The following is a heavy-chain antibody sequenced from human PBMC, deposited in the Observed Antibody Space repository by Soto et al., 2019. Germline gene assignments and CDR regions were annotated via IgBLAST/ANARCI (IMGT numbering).Heavy chain of an antibody. D-gene: IGHD2-15*01. CDR3: ARGRRFRHYCSGGSCYFDWEKVVSNWFDP. J-gene: IGHJ5*02. CDR1: GGSFSGYY. V-gene: IGHV4-34*01. Sequence: SETLSLTCAVYGGSFSGYYWSWIRQPPGKGLEWIGEINHSGSTNYNLSLKSRVTISVDTSKNQFSLKLSSVTAADTAVYYCARGRRFRHYCSGGSCYFDWEKVVSNWFDPWGQGTLVTVSS. CDR2: INHSGST.